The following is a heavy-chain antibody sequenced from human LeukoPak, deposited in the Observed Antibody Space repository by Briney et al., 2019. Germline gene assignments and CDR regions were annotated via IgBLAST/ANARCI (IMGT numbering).Heavy chain of an antibody. CDR2: ISWNSGSI. Sequence: GRSLRLSCAASGFTFDDYAMHWVRQAQGKGLEWVSGISWNSGSIGYADSVKGRFTISRDNAKNSLYLQMNSLRAEDTALYYCAKARGMGGGVYFDYWGQGTLVTVSS. J-gene: IGHJ4*02. D-gene: IGHD1-26*01. CDR1: GFTFDDYA. CDR3: AKARGMGGGVYFDY. V-gene: IGHV3-9*01.